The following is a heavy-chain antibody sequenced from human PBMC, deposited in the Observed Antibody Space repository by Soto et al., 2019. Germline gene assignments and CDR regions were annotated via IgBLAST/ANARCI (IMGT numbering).Heavy chain of an antibody. CDR2: IGSRTSDI. Sequence: GGSLRLSCAASGFTLSRHTMNWVRQAPGKGLEWVSFIGSRTSDIYYADSVKGRFTISRDNAKNSLYLDLTRLRAEDTAVYFCGRDYYDTSGYPNTFDMWGQGTMVTVSS. CDR1: GFTLSRHT. D-gene: IGHD3-22*01. CDR3: GRDYYDTSGYPNTFDM. J-gene: IGHJ3*02. V-gene: IGHV3-21*01.